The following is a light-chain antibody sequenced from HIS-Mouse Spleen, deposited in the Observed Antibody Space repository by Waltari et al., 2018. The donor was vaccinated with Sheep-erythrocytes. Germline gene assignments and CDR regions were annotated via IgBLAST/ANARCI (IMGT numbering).Light chain of an antibody. J-gene: IGLJ3*02. CDR2: EGS. V-gene: IGLV2-23*01. CDR1: SSDLGCYNL. CDR3: CSYAGSSTPWV. Sequence: QSALTQPASVSGSPGQSITISCTGPSSDLGCYNLVSWYQQHPGKAPKLMIYEGSKRPSGVSNRFSGSKSGNTASLTISGLQAEDEADYYCCSYAGSSTPWVFGGGTKLTVL.